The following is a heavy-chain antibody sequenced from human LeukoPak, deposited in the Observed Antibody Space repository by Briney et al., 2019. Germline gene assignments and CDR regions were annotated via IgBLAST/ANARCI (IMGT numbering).Heavy chain of an antibody. D-gene: IGHD3-16*02. CDR3: ATFTERENYRYTANP. Sequence: QAGGSLRLSCAVSGITLSTYGMSWVRQAPGKGLEWVAGLSSSGGGTKCADSVQGRFTISRDNAKNTLYLQMSSLRAEDTAVYYCATFTERENYRYTANPWGQGTLVIVS. J-gene: IGHJ5*02. V-gene: IGHV3-23*01. CDR1: GITLSTYG. CDR2: LSSSGGGT.